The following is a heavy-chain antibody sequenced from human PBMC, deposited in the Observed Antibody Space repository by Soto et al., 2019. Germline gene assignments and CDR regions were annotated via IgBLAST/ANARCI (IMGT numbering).Heavy chain of an antibody. J-gene: IGHJ5*02. CDR3: ARGIKCGDSSGWDDP. CDR1: GYTFTSYD. D-gene: IGHD4-17*01. CDR2: MNPNSGNT. Sequence: QVQLVQSGAEVKKPGASVKVSCKASGYTFTSYDINWVRQATGQGFEYLGWMNPNSGNTGYVKKFQGRVTKPRNTSMSTAHMALSNLRSAKTAVNYCARGIKCGDSSGWDDPWGPGTLVTVSS. V-gene: IGHV1-8*01.